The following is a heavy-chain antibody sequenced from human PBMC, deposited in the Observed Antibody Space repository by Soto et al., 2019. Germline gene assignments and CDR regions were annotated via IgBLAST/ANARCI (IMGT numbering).Heavy chain of an antibody. CDR3: ARVSSSIAVVPDYGMDV. CDR1: GYTFISHG. CDR2: ISGKNGNK. J-gene: IGHJ6*02. Sequence: QVQLVQSGVEVKKPGASVKVSCKASGYTFISHGISWVRQAPGQGLEWMGWISGKNGNKNYAQKLQGRVTLTTDTSTSTAYMELRSLRSDDTAVYYCARVSSSIAVVPDYGMDVWGQGTTVTVSS. V-gene: IGHV1-18*04. D-gene: IGHD2-15*01.